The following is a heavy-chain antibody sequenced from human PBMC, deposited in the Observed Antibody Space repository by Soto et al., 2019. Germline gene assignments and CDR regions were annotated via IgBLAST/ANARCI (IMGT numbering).Heavy chain of an antibody. CDR3: ARDPPHAAFDI. J-gene: IGHJ3*02. V-gene: IGHV1-46*01. CDR1: GYTFTSYV. CDR2: INPSGGST. Sequence: GASVKVSCKASGYTFTSYVMPWVLQAPGQGLEWMGIINPSGGSTSYAQKFQGRVTMTRDTSTSTVYMELSSLRSEDTAVYYCARDPPHAAFDIWGQGTMVTVSS.